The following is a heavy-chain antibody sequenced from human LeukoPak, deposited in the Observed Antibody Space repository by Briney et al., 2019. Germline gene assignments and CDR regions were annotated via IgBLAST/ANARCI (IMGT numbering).Heavy chain of an antibody. Sequence: TGGSLRLSCAASGFTFRTYVMSWVRQAPGKGLEWVSVISGSAATTYYADSVKGRFTISRDNSKSTVSLQMHSLRAGDTALYYCARGKYCGDDCYSGFDFWGQGTLVTVSS. CDR1: GFTFRTYV. V-gene: IGHV3-23*01. D-gene: IGHD2-21*02. CDR3: ARGKYCGDDCYSGFDF. J-gene: IGHJ4*02. CDR2: ISGSAATT.